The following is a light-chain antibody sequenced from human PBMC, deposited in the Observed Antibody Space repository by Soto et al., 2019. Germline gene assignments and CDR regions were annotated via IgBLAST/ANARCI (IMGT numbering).Light chain of an antibody. CDR3: ETWDSHTVA. CDR1: SGHSHYI. CDR2: VEGSGSY. J-gene: IGLJ2*01. V-gene: IGLV4-60*03. Sequence: QPVLTQSSSASASLGSSVKLTCTLSSGHSHYIIAWHQQKPRKAPRYLMKVEGSGSYSRGIGIPDRFSGSKSGADHYLTISNRQSEDEADYYCETWDSHTVAFGGGTKLTVL.